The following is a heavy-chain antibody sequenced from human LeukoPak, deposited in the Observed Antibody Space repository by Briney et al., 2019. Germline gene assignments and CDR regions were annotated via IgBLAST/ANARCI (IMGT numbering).Heavy chain of an antibody. V-gene: IGHV4-34*01. D-gene: IGHD4-17*01. CDR1: GGSFGVYY. Sequence: SQTLSLTSAVYGGSFGVYYWSWIRQPPGKGLEWIGETTHSGSTNYNPSLRSRVTIAVDRSKSQFSLELSCVTAAETAVYYCARRDYGDYVGSDYWGEGTLVTVSS. J-gene: IGHJ4*02. CDR2: TTHSGST. CDR3: ARRDYGDYVGSDY.